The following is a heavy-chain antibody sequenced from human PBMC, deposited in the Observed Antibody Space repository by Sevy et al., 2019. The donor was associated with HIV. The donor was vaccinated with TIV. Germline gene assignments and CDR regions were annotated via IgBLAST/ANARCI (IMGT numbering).Heavy chain of an antibody. Sequence: QLGGSLRLSCTTSGFTFGDYAMNWVRQAPGKGLEWVAFLKSKADGGTVDHAASVKGRFTISRDDSKSIAYLQMNDLTTEDTGVYYCTRWKGLQSIFDYWGQGALVTVSS. CDR2: LKSKADGGTV. CDR3: TRWKGLQSIFDY. CDR1: GFTFGDYA. D-gene: IGHD1-1*01. V-gene: IGHV3-49*04. J-gene: IGHJ4*02.